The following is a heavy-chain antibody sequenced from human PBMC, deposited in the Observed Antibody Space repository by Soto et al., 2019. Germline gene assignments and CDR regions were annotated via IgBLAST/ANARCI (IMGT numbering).Heavy chain of an antibody. D-gene: IGHD3-10*01. J-gene: IGHJ5*02. CDR1: GGSFSNYY. Sequence: QVQLQQWGAGLLKPSETLSLTCAVYGGSFSNYYWTWIRQPPGKGLEWIGEINLSVRTNYNPSLKSRVTMSLDTSKNQFSLKLSSVTAADTAVYYCAKGGGSLWSWGQGTLVTVSS. CDR2: INLSVRT. V-gene: IGHV4-34*01. CDR3: AKGGGSLWS.